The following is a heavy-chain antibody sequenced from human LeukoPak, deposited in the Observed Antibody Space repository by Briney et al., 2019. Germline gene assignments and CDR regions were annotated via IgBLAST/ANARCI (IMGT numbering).Heavy chain of an antibody. CDR2: INHSGST. D-gene: IGHD3-10*01. CDR1: GGSFSGYY. Sequence: SETLSLTCAVYGGSFSGYYWSWIRQPPGKGLEWIGEINHSGSTNYNPSLKSRVTISVDTSKNQFSLKLSSVTAADTVVYYCARTKVRGRFDYWGQGTLVTVSS. V-gene: IGHV4-34*01. CDR3: ARTKVRGRFDY. J-gene: IGHJ4*02.